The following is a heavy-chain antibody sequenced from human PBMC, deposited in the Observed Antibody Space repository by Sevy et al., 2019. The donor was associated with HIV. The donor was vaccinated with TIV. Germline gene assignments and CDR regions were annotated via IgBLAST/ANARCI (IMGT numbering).Heavy chain of an antibody. Sequence: GGSLRLSCAASGFTFSSYSMNWVCQAPGKGLEWVSYISSSSSTIYYADSVKGRFTISRDNAKNSLYLQMNSLRDEDTAVYYCARDSAPIVVVVAATELYMDVWGKGTTVTVSS. D-gene: IGHD2-15*01. V-gene: IGHV3-48*02. CDR2: ISSSSSTI. CDR1: GFTFSSYS. CDR3: ARDSAPIVVVVAATELYMDV. J-gene: IGHJ6*03.